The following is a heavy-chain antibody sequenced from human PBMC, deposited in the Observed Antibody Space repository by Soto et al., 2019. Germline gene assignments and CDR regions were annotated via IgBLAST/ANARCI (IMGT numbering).Heavy chain of an antibody. CDR2: ISSSSVTT. D-gene: IGHD3-10*01. CDR3: ANATVGFGDFGWDY. V-gene: IGHV3-23*01. J-gene: IGHJ4*02. Sequence: GGSLRLSCAASGFTFSIYAMSWVRQAPGKGLKWVSSISSSSVTTYYADSVKGRFTVSRDNSKNTLFLQMNSLGAEDTAVYYCANATVGFGDFGWDYGGQGTLVIVHS. CDR1: GFTFSIYA.